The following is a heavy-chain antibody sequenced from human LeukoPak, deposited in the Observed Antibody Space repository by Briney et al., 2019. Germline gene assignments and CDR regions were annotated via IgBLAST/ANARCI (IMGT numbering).Heavy chain of an antibody. CDR3: ARPRGSTVVTPVYFVY. V-gene: IGHV4-39*01. Sequence: SETLSLTCTVSGVSISSSNSYWGWIRQPPGKGLEWIGSIYYSGNTYYNASLKSQVSISIDTSKNQFSLRLTSVTAADTAVYYCARPRGSTVVTPVYFVYWGQGTLVTVSS. D-gene: IGHD4-23*01. CDR2: IYYSGNT. J-gene: IGHJ4*02. CDR1: GVSISSSNSY.